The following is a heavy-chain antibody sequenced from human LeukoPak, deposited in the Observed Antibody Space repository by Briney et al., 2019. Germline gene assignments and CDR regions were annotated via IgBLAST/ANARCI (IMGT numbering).Heavy chain of an antibody. D-gene: IGHD2-15*01. CDR1: GGSFSGYY. V-gene: IGHV4-34*01. Sequence: SETLSLTCAVYGGSFSGYYWNWIRQPPGKGLEWIGEINHSGSTNYNPSLKSRVTISVDTSKNQFSLQLNSVTPEDTAVYYCARGACYSCAFHIWGQGTMVTVSS. J-gene: IGHJ3*02. CDR2: INHSGST. CDR3: ARGACYSCAFHI.